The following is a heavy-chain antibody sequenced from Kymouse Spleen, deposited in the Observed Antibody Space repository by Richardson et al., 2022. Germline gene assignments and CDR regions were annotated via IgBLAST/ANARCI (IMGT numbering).Heavy chain of an antibody. CDR2: ISYDGSNK. J-gene: IGHJ6*02. V-gene: IGHV3-30*18. Sequence: QVQLVESGGGVVQPGRSLRLSCAASGFTFSSYGMHWVRQAPGKGLEWVAVISYDGSNKYYADSVKGRFTISRDNSKNTLYLQMNSLRAEDTAVYYCAKAGRMVRGVLRNYYYGMDVWGQGTTVTVSS. CDR3: AKAGRMVRGVLRNYYYGMDV. CDR1: GFTFSSYG. D-gene: IGHD3-10*01.